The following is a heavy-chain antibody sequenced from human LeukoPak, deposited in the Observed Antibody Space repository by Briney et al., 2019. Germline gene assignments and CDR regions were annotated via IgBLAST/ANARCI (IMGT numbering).Heavy chain of an antibody. Sequence: GGSLRLSCVASGFTFSNHAMTWVRQAPGKGLEWVSAISANGVDTFYAPSVKGRFTISRDNSKNTLYLQINSLRAEDTAIYYCAKDVWWSVSWGQGTLVTVS. CDR3: AKDVWWSVS. D-gene: IGHD2-8*02. J-gene: IGHJ5*02. CDR2: ISANGVDT. V-gene: IGHV3-23*01. CDR1: GFTFSNHA.